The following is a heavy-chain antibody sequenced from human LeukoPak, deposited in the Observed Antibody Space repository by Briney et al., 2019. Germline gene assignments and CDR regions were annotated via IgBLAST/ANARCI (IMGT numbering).Heavy chain of an antibody. CDR3: ARNFYGSYGSDY. Sequence: SETLSLTCTVSGGSISSTSYYWGWIRQPPGKGLEWIGEIYHSGSTNYNPSLKSRVTISVDKSKNQFSLKLSSVTAADTAVYYCARNFYGSYGSDYWGQGTLVTVSS. CDR1: GGSISSTSYY. V-gene: IGHV4-39*07. J-gene: IGHJ4*02. D-gene: IGHD3-10*01. CDR2: IYHSGST.